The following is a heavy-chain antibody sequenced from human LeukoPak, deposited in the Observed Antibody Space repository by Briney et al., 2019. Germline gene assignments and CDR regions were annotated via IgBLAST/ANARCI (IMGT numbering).Heavy chain of an antibody. CDR3: ARGGHFWGSYRPHPYYFDY. J-gene: IGHJ4*02. D-gene: IGHD3-16*02. CDR2: INHSGST. V-gene: IGHV4-34*01. Sequence: SETLSLTCAVYGGSFSGYYWSWIRQPPGKGLEWIGEINHSGSTNYNPSLKSRVTISVDTSKNQFSLKLSSVTAADTAVYYCARGGHFWGSYRPHPYYFDYWGQGTLVTVSS. CDR1: GGSFSGYY.